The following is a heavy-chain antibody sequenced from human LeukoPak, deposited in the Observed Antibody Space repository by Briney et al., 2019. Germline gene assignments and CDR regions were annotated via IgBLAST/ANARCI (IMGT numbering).Heavy chain of an antibody. CDR2: ISAYNGNT. J-gene: IGHJ3*02. D-gene: IGHD3-3*01. V-gene: IGHV1-18*01. CDR3: ARGGNYDFWSGYNSKGAFDI. CDR1: GYTFTSYG. Sequence: ASVKVSCKASGYTFTSYGISWVRQAPGQGLEWMGWISAYNGNTNYAQKLQGRVTMTTDTSTSTAYMELRSLRSDDTAVYYCARGGNYDFWSGYNSKGAFDIWGQGTMVTVSS.